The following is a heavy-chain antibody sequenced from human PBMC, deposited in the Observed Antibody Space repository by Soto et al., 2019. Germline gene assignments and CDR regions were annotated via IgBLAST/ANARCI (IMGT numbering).Heavy chain of an antibody. Sequence: PGGSLRLSCTASRFRFSNYGMHWIRRAPGKGLEWVAFIYFDGTNKYYADSVKGRFTISRDNSKNTLYLQMNSLRAEDTAVYYCASGSPGTTPPYYYYYGMEVWGQGTTVTVSS. CDR3: ASGSPGTTPPYYYYYGMEV. J-gene: IGHJ6*01. CDR1: RFRFSNYG. CDR2: IYFDGTNK. D-gene: IGHD1-26*01. V-gene: IGHV3-33*08.